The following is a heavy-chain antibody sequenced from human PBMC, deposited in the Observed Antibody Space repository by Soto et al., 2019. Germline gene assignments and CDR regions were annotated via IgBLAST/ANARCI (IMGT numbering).Heavy chain of an antibody. CDR3: AKDKKYYYDSSGHVGAFDI. Sequence: PGGSLRLSCAASGFTFSTYAMTWVRQAPGKGLEWVSAISGSGGSSYYADSVKGRFTISRDNSKNTLYLQMNSLRAGDTAVYYCAKDKKYYYDSSGHVGAFDIWGQGTMVTV. CDR1: GFTFSTYA. D-gene: IGHD3-22*01. CDR2: ISGSGGSS. V-gene: IGHV3-23*01. J-gene: IGHJ3*02.